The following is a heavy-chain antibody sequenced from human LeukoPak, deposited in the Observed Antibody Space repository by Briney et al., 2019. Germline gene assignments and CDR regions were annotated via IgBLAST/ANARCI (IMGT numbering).Heavy chain of an antibody. V-gene: IGHV3-30-3*01. Sequence: GGSLRLSCAASGFSFSTYVFHWVRQVPGKGLEWVAAISYDGNNEYYADSVKGRFTISRDNSKNTLYMQMNSLRPEDTAVYYCAREFWDTVAIGIFDYWGQGALVTVSS. CDR2: ISYDGNNE. J-gene: IGHJ4*02. D-gene: IGHD5-12*01. CDR3: AREFWDTVAIGIFDY. CDR1: GFSFSTYV.